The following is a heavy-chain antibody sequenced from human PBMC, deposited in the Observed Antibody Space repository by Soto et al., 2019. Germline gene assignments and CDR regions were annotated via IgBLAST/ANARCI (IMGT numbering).Heavy chain of an antibody. J-gene: IGHJ5*02. CDR2: INHSGST. V-gene: IGHV4-39*07. CDR3: ATCGSSGYYGSGSYSWFDP. Sequence: ETLSLTCTVSGGSISSSSYYWGWIRQPPGKGLEWIGEINHSGSTNYNPSLKSRVTISVDTSKNQFSLKLSSVTAADTAVYYCATCGSSGYYGSGSYSWFDPWGQGTLVTVSS. CDR1: GGSISSSSYY. D-gene: IGHD3-10*01.